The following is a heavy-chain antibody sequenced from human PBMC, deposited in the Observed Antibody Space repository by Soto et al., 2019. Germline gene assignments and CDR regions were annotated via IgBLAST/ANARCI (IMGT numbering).Heavy chain of an antibody. CDR1: GYTFTSYG. V-gene: IGHV1-18*01. D-gene: IGHD3-3*01. CDR3: GRESKVFGVGREYDMHV. CDR2: ISAYNGNT. Sequence: QVQLVQSGAEVKKPGASAKVSCKASGYTFTSYGISWVRQAPGQGLEWMGWISAYNGNTNYAQKLQGRVTMTTDTPTITAYMELRSLRSDDTAVYCCGRESKVFGVGREYDMHVWGQGTMVSVSS. J-gene: IGHJ6*02.